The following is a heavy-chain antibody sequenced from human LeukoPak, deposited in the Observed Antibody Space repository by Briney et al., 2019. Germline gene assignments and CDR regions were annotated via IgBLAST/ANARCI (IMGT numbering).Heavy chain of an antibody. CDR3: ATSIAQWYGA. J-gene: IGHJ4*02. CDR1: GYTFSTYY. CDR2: IKADSGDR. Sequence: ASVKVSCKASGYTFSTYYIHWARQAPGQGLEWMGWIKADSGDRKYAEKFQGRVTMTTDRPISTVYMEMSSLRYDDTAVFYCATSIAQWYGAWGQGTLVTVSS. D-gene: IGHD3-10*01. V-gene: IGHV1-2*02.